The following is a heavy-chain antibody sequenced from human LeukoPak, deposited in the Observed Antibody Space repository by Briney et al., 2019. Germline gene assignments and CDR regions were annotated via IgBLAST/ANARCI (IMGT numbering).Heavy chain of an antibody. CDR3: ATDRVGYCSSYSCYNSFDS. Sequence: ASVKVSCKVSGYTLTELAMHWVRQAPGKGLEWMGGFDPEDGETIYAQKFQGRITMTEDTSIDTAYMELSSLRSEDTAVYYCATDRVGYCSSYSCYNSFDSWGQGTLVTVSS. CDR2: FDPEDGET. D-gene: IGHD2-2*02. CDR1: GYTLTELA. V-gene: IGHV1-24*01. J-gene: IGHJ4*02.